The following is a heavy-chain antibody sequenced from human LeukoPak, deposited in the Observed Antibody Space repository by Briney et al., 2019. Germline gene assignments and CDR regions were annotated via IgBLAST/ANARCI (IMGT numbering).Heavy chain of an antibody. Sequence: GGSLRLSCAASGFTVSNNYMSWVRQAPGKGLEWVSLTYSGDSPFYADSVKGRFTISRDSSKNTLYLQMNSLRAEDTAVYYCARWLNYWGQGTLVTVSS. J-gene: IGHJ4*02. CDR1: GFTVSNNY. CDR3: ARWLNY. CDR2: TYSGDSP. D-gene: IGHD6-19*01. V-gene: IGHV3-53*01.